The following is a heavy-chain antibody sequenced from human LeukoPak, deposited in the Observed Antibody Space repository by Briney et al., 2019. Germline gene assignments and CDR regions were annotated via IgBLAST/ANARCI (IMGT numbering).Heavy chain of an antibody. V-gene: IGHV3-53*01. Sequence: PGGSLRLSCAASGFTVSSNYMSWVRQAPGKGLEWVSVIYSGGSTYYADSVKGRFTISRDNAKNSLYLQMNGLRAEDTAVYYCASMVAKDWYFDLWGRGTLVTVSS. D-gene: IGHD4/OR15-4a*01. CDR1: GFTVSSNY. CDR3: ASMVAKDWYFDL. CDR2: IYSGGST. J-gene: IGHJ2*01.